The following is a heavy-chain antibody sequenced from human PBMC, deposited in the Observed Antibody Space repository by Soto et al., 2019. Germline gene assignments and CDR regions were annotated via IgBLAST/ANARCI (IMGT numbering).Heavy chain of an antibody. D-gene: IGHD1-26*01. J-gene: IGHJ6*02. CDR2: ISGSGGST. CDR1: GFTFSSYA. CDR3: AKAVTGSYSDLEYYYYGMDV. V-gene: IGHV3-23*01. Sequence: GGSLRLSCAASGFTFSSYAMSWVRQAPGKGLEWVSAISGSGGSTYYADSVKGRFTISRDNSKNTLYLQMNGLRAEDTAVYYCAKAVTGSYSDLEYYYYGMDVWGQGTTVTVSS.